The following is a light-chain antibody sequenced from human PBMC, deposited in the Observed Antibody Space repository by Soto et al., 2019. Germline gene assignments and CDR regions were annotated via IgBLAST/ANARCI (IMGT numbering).Light chain of an antibody. CDR1: PTVSITY. Sequence: PGARATLSCRARPTVSITYLTWYEQKPGQAPTLLIFVPSKRATGIPDRFSGSGSGRDFTLTTSGLEHQDFAVYYCHQHGSSPITFGQGTRLEIK. J-gene: IGKJ5*01. CDR3: HQHGSSPIT. CDR2: VPS. V-gene: IGKV3-20*01.